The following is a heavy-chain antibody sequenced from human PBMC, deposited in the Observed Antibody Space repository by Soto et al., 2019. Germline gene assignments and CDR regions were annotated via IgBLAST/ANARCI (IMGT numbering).Heavy chain of an antibody. Sequence: EVQLVESGGGLVKPGGSLRLSCAASGFTFSNAWMSWVRQAPGKGLEWVGRIKSKTDGGTTDYAAPVKGRFTISRDDSKNTLYLQMSSLKTEDTAVYYCTTLTYYDILTGEPLDYWGQGTLVTVSS. D-gene: IGHD3-9*01. CDR1: GFTFSNAW. V-gene: IGHV3-15*01. J-gene: IGHJ4*02. CDR2: IKSKTDGGTT. CDR3: TTLTYYDILTGEPLDY.